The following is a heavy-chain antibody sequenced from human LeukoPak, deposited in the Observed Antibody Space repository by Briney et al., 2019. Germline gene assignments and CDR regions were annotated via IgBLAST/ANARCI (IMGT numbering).Heavy chain of an antibody. CDR2: ISSSGSTI. D-gene: IGHD6-19*01. CDR1: GFTFSSYE. V-gene: IGHV3-48*03. J-gene: IGHJ4*02. Sequence: GGSLRLSCAASGFTFSSYEMNWVRQAPGKGLEWVSYISSSGSTIYHADSVKGRFTISRDNAKNSLYLQMNSLRAEDTAVYYCARARQWLGILDYWGQGTLVTVSS. CDR3: ARARQWLGILDY.